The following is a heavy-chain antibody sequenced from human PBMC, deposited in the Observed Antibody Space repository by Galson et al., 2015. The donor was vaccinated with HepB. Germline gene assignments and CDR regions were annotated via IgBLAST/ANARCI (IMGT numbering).Heavy chain of an antibody. CDR3: ARGGGYNPFDY. J-gene: IGHJ4*02. V-gene: IGHV4-59*01. Sequence: ETLSLTCTISNGSISTFHWSWIRKPPGKGLEWIGYVYYSGSTTYNPSLESRVTISVDTSKNEFSLKLTSVTTADTAVYYCARGGGYNPFDYWGQGTLVTVSS. CDR2: VYYSGST. CDR1: NGSISTFH. D-gene: IGHD5-24*01.